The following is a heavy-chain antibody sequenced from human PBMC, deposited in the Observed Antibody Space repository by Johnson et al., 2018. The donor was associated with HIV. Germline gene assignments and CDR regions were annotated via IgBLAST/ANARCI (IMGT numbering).Heavy chain of an antibody. V-gene: IGHV3-7*05. Sequence: VQLVESGGGLVQPGGSLRLSCVASGFTFSGYWMSWVRQAPGKGLERVANIKQDGSEKYYVDSVKGRFTISRDNAKNSLYLQMNSLRAEDTAVYYCARESLDAFDIWGQGTMVTVSS. CDR1: GFTFSGYW. J-gene: IGHJ3*02. CDR2: IKQDGSEK. CDR3: ARESLDAFDI.